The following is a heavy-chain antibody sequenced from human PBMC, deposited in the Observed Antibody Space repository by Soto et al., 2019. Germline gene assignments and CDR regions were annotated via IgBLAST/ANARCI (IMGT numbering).Heavy chain of an antibody. D-gene: IGHD2-15*01. Sequence: TLSLACTVSGGSVTTGGYDWSWIRQLPGKGLEWIGHRYYSESTYYNPSLKSRVSISLDTSKNQFSLKLSFVTSSDTAMYYCARTKCSGGSCYSWSLEYWGQGTPVNVS. J-gene: IGHJ4*02. V-gene: IGHV4-31*03. CDR2: RYYSEST. CDR1: GGSVTTGGYD. CDR3: ARTKCSGGSCYSWSLEY.